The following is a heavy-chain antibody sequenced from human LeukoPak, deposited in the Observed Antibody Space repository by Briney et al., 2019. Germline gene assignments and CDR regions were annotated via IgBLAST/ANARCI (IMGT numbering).Heavy chain of an antibody. J-gene: IGHJ3*02. CDR3: TTFDYAAFLI. D-gene: IGHD4/OR15-4a*01. V-gene: IGHV3-15*01. CDR2: IKSKTDGGTR. Sequence: PGGSLRLSCAASGFTFSTYWMSWARQAPGKGLEWVGRIKSKTDGGTRDYAAPVKGRFTISRDDSKNTLYLQMNSLKTEDTAVYYCTTFDYAAFLIWGQGTMVTVSS. CDR1: GFTFSTYW.